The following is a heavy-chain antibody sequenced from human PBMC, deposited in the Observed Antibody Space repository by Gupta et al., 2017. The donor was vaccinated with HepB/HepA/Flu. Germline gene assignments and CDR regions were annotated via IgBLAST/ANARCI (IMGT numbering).Heavy chain of an antibody. CDR1: GFSLDDSKMG. CDR2: IFSTDDK. V-gene: IGHV2-26*01. D-gene: IGHD3-16*01. J-gene: IGHJ4*02. CDR3: ARIRDNGPYFMNRFFDS. Sequence: QVTLKESDPVVVKPTETLTLTCTVSGFSLDDSKMGVSWIRQPPGKALECLAHIFSTDDKSYNTSLKNRLTISKDTSKSQVVLTMTNMDPADTGTYYCARIRDNGPYFMNRFFDSWGRGTLVSVSS.